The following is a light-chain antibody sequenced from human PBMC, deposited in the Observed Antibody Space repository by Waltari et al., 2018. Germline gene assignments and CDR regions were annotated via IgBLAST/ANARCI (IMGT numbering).Light chain of an antibody. Sequence: QSVLTQPPSVSAAPGQRVTISCSGGSSNVGKHYVSWYRQLPGAAPQLLILYDNERPSAIPGRFSGSTSGTSATLDSTGLQAGDEADYYCGTWDSSLSGAVFGGGSHLTVL. CDR2: YDN. CDR3: GTWDSSLSGAV. CDR1: SSNVGKHY. J-gene: IGLJ7*01. V-gene: IGLV1-51*02.